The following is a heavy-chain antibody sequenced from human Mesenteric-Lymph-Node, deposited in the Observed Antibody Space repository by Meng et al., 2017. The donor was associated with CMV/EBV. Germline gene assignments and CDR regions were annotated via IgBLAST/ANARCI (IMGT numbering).Heavy chain of an antibody. Sequence: SVKVSCKASGGTFNNFAISWVRQTPGQGLEWMGGIIPIFGTANYAQKFQGRVTITTDESTSTAYMELSSLRSEDTAVYYCARVVPAANYYYYGMDVWGQGTTVTVSS. J-gene: IGHJ6*02. D-gene: IGHD2-2*01. CDR1: GGTFNNFA. V-gene: IGHV1-69*05. CDR2: IIPIFGTA. CDR3: ARVVPAANYYYYGMDV.